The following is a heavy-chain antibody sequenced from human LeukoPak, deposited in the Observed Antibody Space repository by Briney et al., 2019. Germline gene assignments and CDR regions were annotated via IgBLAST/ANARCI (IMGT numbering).Heavy chain of an antibody. V-gene: IGHV3-23*01. CDR3: ARDNEYSSFSFDY. CDR2: IFPSGGEI. CDR1: GFTFSTFA. Sequence: GGSLRLSCAASGFTFSTFAMIWVRQPPGKGLEWVSSIFPSGGEIHYADSVRGRFTISRDNSKSTLSLQMNSLRAEDTAVYYCARDNEYSSFSFDYWGQGTLVTVSS. D-gene: IGHD6-6*01. J-gene: IGHJ4*02.